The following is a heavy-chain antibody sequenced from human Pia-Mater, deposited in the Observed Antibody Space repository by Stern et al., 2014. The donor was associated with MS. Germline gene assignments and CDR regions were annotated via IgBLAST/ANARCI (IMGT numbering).Heavy chain of an antibody. CDR2: IIPLFGTA. CDR1: GGTFNVYA. D-gene: IGHD3-9*01. V-gene: IGHV1-69*01. J-gene: IGHJ6*02. CDR3: ARDGRHTDNYGLDV. Sequence: VQLVQSGAEVKKPGSSVKVSCKASGGTFNVYAINWLRQAPGQGLEWLGGIIPLFGTANYAQKFQGRVTITADESTRTSSMQLSSLRYDDTAVYYCARDGRHTDNYGLDVWGQGTTVTVSS.